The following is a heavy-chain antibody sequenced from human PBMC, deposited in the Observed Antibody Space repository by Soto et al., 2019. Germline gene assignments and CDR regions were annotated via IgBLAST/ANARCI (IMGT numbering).Heavy chain of an antibody. CDR2: IIPIFGTA. CDR1: GGTFSSYA. CDR3: ARVIWSSVVPAAVTGGYYYYGMDV. J-gene: IGHJ6*02. D-gene: IGHD2-2*01. V-gene: IGHV1-69*13. Sequence: ASVKVSCKASGGTFSSYAISWVRQAPGQGLEWMGGIIPIFGTANYAQKFQGRVTITADESTSTAYMELSSLRSEDTAVYYCARVIWSSVVPAAVTGGYYYYGMDVWGQGTTVTVSS.